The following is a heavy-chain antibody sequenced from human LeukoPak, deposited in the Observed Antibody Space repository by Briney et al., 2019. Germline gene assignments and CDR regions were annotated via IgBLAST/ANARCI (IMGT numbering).Heavy chain of an antibody. Sequence: SETLSLTCTVSGGSISSYYWSWIRQPAGKGLDWIGRIYTSGSTNYNPSLKSRVTMSVDTSKNQFSLKLSSVTAAETAVYYCARNYGSGTRGVGNWFDPWGQGTLVTVSP. J-gene: IGHJ5*02. D-gene: IGHD3-10*01. CDR2: IYTSGST. CDR1: GGSISSYY. CDR3: ARNYGSGTRGVGNWFDP. V-gene: IGHV4-4*07.